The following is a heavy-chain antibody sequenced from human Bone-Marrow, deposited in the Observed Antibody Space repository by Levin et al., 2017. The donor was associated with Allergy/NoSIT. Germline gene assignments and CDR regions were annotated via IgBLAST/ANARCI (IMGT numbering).Heavy chain of an antibody. D-gene: IGHD2-21*01. J-gene: IGHJ3*02. CDR1: GFTFSYYS. Sequence: PVGSLRLSCEASGFTFSYYSMHWVRQAPDKGLEWVAMIWNDGSNKYYADSVKGRFTVSRDNSRNTAYVQMDNMRAEDTAVYYCAREDVVRGIRSFDIWGQGTMVTVSS. CDR2: IWNDGSNK. V-gene: IGHV3-33*01. CDR3: AREDVVRGIRSFDI.